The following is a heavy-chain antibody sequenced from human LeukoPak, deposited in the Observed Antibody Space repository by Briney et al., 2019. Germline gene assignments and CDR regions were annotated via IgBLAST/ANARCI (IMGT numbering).Heavy chain of an antibody. CDR1: GSSISPYY. CDR3: ARGWAPRGQKSCFDY. V-gene: IGHV4-4*07. CDR2: IYASGDF. J-gene: IGHJ4*02. D-gene: IGHD1-26*01. Sequence: SETLSLTCTVSGSSISPYYWTWIRQSAGKGLEWLGRIYASGDFNYNPFLKSRVTMSVDTSKNQFSLNLNSVTAADTAVYYCARGWAPRGQKSCFDYWGRGTLVTVSS.